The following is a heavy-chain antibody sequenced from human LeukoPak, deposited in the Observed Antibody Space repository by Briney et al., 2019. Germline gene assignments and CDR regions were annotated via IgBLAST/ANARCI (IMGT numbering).Heavy chain of an antibody. J-gene: IGHJ4*02. Sequence: GGSLRLSCAASGLTFSAYAMSWVRQAPGKGLEWVSAINVGGDKTYYADSVRGRFTISRDNSKNTLFLQMNSLRVGDTAAYYCAKAGSNSWSGSDYWGQGILVTVSS. CDR1: GLTFSAYA. D-gene: IGHD6-13*01. CDR3: AKAGSNSWSGSDY. V-gene: IGHV3-23*01. CDR2: INVGGDKT.